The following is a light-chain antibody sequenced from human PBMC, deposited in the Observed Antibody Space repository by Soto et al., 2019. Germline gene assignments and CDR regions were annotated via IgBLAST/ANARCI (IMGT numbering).Light chain of an antibody. V-gene: IGLV2-8*01. J-gene: IGLJ2*01. CDR1: SSDVGGYNY. Sequence: QSALTQPPSASGSPGHSVTISCTGTSSDVGGYNYVSWYQQHPGKAPKLMIYKVNKRPSGVPDRFSGSKSGNTASLTVSGLQAEDEADYYCSSYADSNIVVFGGGTKLTVL. CDR3: SSYADSNIVV. CDR2: KVN.